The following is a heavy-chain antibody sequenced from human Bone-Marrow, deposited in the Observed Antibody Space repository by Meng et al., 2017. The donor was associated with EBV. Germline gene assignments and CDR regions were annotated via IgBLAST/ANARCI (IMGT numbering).Heavy chain of an antibody. J-gene: IGHJ4*02. CDR2: LIPMSGAP. CDR3: ASESGRGFTPDY. Sequence: VQGFQSGAEVKKPGSSVKVSCWTSGGTFNSDAVSWVRQAPGQGLEWMGGLIPMSGAPHYAQKFQGRVTITADESTSTHYMDLSNLRSDDTAMYYCASESGRGFTPDYWGQGTLVTVSS. V-gene: IGHV1-69*01. D-gene: IGHD3-10*01. CDR1: GGTFNSDA.